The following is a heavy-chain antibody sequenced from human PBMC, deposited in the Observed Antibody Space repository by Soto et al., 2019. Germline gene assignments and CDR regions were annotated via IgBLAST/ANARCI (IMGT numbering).Heavy chain of an antibody. CDR2: INPSGGST. Sequence: ASVKVSCKASGYTFTSYYMHWVRQAPGQGLEWMGIINPSGGSTSYAQKFQGRVTMTRDTSTSTVYMELSSLRSEDTAVCYCASCGYSYGPPDAFDIWGQGTMVTVSS. CDR1: GYTFTSYY. D-gene: IGHD5-18*01. V-gene: IGHV1-46*03. J-gene: IGHJ3*02. CDR3: ASCGYSYGPPDAFDI.